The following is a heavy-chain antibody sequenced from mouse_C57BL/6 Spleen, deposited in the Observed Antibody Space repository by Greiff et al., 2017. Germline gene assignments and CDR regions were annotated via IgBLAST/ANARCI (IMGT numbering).Heavy chain of an antibody. CDR2: INPNNGGT. V-gene: IGHV1-18*01. D-gene: IGHD2-3*01. Sequence: SGPELVKPGASVKIPCKASGYTFTDYNMDWVKQSHGKSLEWIGDINPNNGGTIYNQKFKGKAPLTVDKSSSTTYMQHRSLTSEDTAVYYSARWELDGYPYAMDYWGQGTSVTVSS. CDR3: ARWELDGYPYAMDY. CDR1: GYTFTDYN. J-gene: IGHJ4*01.